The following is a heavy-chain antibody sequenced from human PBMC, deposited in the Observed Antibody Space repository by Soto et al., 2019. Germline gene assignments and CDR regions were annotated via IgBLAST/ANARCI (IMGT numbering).Heavy chain of an antibody. D-gene: IGHD1-20*01. Sequence: QVQLVESGGGVVQPGRSLRLSCAASGFTFSSYAMHWVRQAPGKGLEWMAVIWYDGSNKYYADYVKGRVTISRDNSKNTLYLQMNSLRGEDTAVYYCARDDGITWSSYYYYGMDVWGQGTTVTVSS. CDR3: ARDDGITWSSYYYYGMDV. CDR2: IWYDGSNK. CDR1: GFTFSSYA. J-gene: IGHJ6*02. V-gene: IGHV3-33*01.